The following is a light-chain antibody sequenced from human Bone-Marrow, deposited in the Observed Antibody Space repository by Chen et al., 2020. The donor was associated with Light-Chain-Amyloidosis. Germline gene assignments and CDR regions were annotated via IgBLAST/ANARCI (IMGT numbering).Light chain of an antibody. J-gene: IGLJ3*02. CDR1: SSDVGAYTY. CDR3: SSYAGTYTWV. CDR2: DVN. V-gene: IGLV2-11*01. Sequence: QSALTQPRSVSGSLGRSVTISCTGTSSDVGAYTYVSWYQQHPGKAPKLIIHDVNKRPSGVPVRFSGSPSGSTASLTISRLQADDASDYFCSSYAGTYTWVFGGGTKLTVL.